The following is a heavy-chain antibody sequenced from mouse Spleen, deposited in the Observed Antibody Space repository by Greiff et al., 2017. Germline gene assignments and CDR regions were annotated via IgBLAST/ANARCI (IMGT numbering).Heavy chain of an antibody. CDR3: ARFPNWEGAWFAY. CDR2: INPSNGGT. D-gene: IGHD4-1*01. CDR1: GYTFTSYW. V-gene: IGHV1-53*01. Sequence: VQLQQPGTELVKPGASVKLSCKASGYTFTSYWMHWVKQRPGQGLEWIGNINPSNGGTNYNEKFKSKATLTVDKSSSTAYMQLSSLTSEDSAVYYCARFPNWEGAWFAYWGQGTLVTVSA. J-gene: IGHJ3*01.